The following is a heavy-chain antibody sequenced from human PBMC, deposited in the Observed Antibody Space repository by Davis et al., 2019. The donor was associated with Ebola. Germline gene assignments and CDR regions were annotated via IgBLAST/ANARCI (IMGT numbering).Heavy chain of an antibody. Sequence: SVKVSCKASGYTFTSYGISWVRQAPGQGLEWMGGIIPIFGTANYAQKFQGRVTITADKSTSTAYMELRSLRSDDTAVYYCARDRMPSIVGAKEGFDYWGQGTLVTVSS. V-gene: IGHV1-69*06. CDR1: GYTFTSYG. CDR3: ARDRMPSIVGAKEGFDY. J-gene: IGHJ4*02. CDR2: IIPIFGTA. D-gene: IGHD1-26*01.